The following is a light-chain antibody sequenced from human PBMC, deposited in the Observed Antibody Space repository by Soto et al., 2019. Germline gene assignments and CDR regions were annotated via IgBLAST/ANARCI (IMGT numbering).Light chain of an antibody. Sequence: DIQMTKYPSSLSASLGDRVTITCRASQSISSYLNWYQQKQGKAPKLLIYAASSLPSGVPARFSSSGSGPDFPLTISSLEHEDFATYYCQQSYSTPYTFGQGTKLEIK. V-gene: IGKV1-39*01. CDR1: QSISSY. CDR2: AAS. J-gene: IGKJ2*01. CDR3: QQSYSTPYT.